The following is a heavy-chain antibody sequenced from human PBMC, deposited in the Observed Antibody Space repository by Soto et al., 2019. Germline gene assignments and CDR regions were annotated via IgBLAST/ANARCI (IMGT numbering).Heavy chain of an antibody. CDR1: GYTFTDYG. V-gene: IGHV1-18*04. J-gene: IGHJ6*02. CDR3: ARDREYYYDSSGNYYYHYGLDV. Sequence: GASVKVSCKASGYTFTDYGISWVRQAPGQGLEWMGWISGYNGNTKYAQKFQGRVTMTTDTPTNTAYMELRSLRPDDTAVYYCARDREYYYDSSGNYYYHYGLDVWGQGTTVTVSS. CDR2: ISGYNGNT. D-gene: IGHD3-22*01.